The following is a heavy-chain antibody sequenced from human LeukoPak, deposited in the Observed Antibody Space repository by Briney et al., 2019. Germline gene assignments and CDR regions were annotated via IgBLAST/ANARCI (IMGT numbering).Heavy chain of an antibody. Sequence: GGSLRLSCAASGFTFSSYSMNWVRQAPGKGLEWVSSISSSSSYIYYADSVKGRFTISRDNAKNSLYPQMNSLRAEDTAVYYCARSRPLRTFDYWGQGTLVTVSS. D-gene: IGHD4-17*01. J-gene: IGHJ4*02. CDR2: ISSSSSYI. CDR3: ARSRPLRTFDY. CDR1: GFTFSSYS. V-gene: IGHV3-21*01.